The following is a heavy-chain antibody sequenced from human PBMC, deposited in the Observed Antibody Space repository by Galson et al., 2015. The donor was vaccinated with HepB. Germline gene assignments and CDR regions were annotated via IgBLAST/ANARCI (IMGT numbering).Heavy chain of an antibody. Sequence: SLRLSCAASGFTFSSYAMSWVRQAPGKGLEWVSAISGSGGSTYYADSVKGRFTISRDNSKNTLYLQMNSLRAEDTAVYYCAKALYYDFWSGYYYFDYWGQGTLVTVSS. CDR3: AKALYYDFWSGYYYFDY. J-gene: IGHJ4*02. CDR2: ISGSGGST. D-gene: IGHD3-3*01. CDR1: GFTFSSYA. V-gene: IGHV3-23*01.